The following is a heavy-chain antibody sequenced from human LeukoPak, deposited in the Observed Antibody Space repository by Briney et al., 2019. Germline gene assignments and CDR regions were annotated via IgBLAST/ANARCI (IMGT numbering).Heavy chain of an antibody. D-gene: IGHD1-26*01. V-gene: IGHV3-48*03. Sequence: PGGSLRLSCAASGFTFSSFEMNWVRQAPGKGLEWLSYISSSGITIYYADSVQGRFTISRDNAKNSLYLQMNSLRAEDTAVYYCPRGLYSGSYEDAFDIWGQGTMVTVSS. J-gene: IGHJ3*02. CDR2: ISSSGITI. CDR1: GFTFSSFE. CDR3: PRGLYSGSYEDAFDI.